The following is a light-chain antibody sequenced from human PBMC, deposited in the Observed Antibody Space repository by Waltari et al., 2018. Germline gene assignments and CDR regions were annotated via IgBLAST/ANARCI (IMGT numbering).Light chain of an antibody. Sequence: SYVVTQPPSVSVAPGQTARITCGGHNIGGISVHWYRQQSGQAPVLPLYDDSDRPSGVPQRISGSNSGNTATLIISRAAAGDEADYYCQVWDSNTDQFVFGPGTKVTVL. CDR2: DDS. CDR1: NIGGIS. CDR3: QVWDSNTDQFV. V-gene: IGLV3-21*02. J-gene: IGLJ1*01.